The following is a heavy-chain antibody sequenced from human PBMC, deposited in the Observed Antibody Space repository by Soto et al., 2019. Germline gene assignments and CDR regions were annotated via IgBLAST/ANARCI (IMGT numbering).Heavy chain of an antibody. CDR1: DGSIDSGSYY. CDR2: IHYSGSI. V-gene: IGHV4-31*03. CDR3: TRGLDRAKLGY. D-gene: IGHD1-26*01. Sequence: QVQLQESGPGLVNPSQTLSLTCTVSDGSIDSGSYYRSWVRQYPGKGLEWIGSIHYSGSIYYSPSLRSRLTMSADTSKNQFSLKLSSVTVADTAVYYCTRGLDRAKLGYWGQGIQVIVSS. J-gene: IGHJ4*02.